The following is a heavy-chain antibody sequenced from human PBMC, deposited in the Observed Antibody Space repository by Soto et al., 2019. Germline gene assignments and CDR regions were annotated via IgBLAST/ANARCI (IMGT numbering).Heavy chain of an antibody. V-gene: IGHV4-59*01. CDR1: GGSTRTYY. J-gene: IGHJ6*02. CDR2: IHYSGVT. CDR3: ARDRAEGSSSTPAGGMDV. Sequence: NPSETLSLTCSVSGGSTRTYYWNWIRQPPGGGLEWIAYIHYSGVTNYSPSLRGRVSISIDRSNNEFSLKVSSVTAADTAVYYCARDRAEGSSSTPAGGMDVWGPGTTVTVSS. D-gene: IGHD6-6*01.